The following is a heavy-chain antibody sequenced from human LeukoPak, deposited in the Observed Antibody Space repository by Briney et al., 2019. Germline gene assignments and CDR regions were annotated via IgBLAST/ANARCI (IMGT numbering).Heavy chain of an antibody. CDR3: ARSPYYDRDGYQFDN. CDR1: GGSISTYY. Sequence: SETLSLTCTVSGGSISTYYWSWIRQPPGKGLEWIGYIYYSGSTNYNPSLKSRVTISVDTSKNQFSLKLSSVTAADTAVYYRARSPYYDRDGYQFDNWGQGTLVTVSS. D-gene: IGHD3-22*01. J-gene: IGHJ4*02. V-gene: IGHV4-59*08. CDR2: IYYSGST.